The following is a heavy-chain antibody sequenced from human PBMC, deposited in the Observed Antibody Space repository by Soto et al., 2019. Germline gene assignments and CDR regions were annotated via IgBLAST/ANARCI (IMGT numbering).Heavy chain of an antibody. CDR3: AKGRLAGGFDY. CDR1: GFTISNYS. CDR2: VSATAGTT. V-gene: IGHV3-23*01. D-gene: IGHD3-16*01. J-gene: IGHJ4*02. Sequence: PGGSMRLSCAASGFTISNYSMSWVRQAPGKGLEWVSLVSATAGTTYYTDSVKGRFTISRDNSRNTVYLQMNSLRADDTAVYYCAKGRLAGGFDYWGQGTLVTVSS.